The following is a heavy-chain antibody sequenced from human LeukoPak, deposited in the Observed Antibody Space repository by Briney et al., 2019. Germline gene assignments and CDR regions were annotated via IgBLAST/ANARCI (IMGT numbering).Heavy chain of an antibody. V-gene: IGHV4-39*01. Sequence: SETLSLTCTVSGGSISSSSYYWGWIRQPPGKGLEWIGSIYYSGSTYYSPSLVSRVTISVDTSKNQFFLKLASVTAADTAFYYCARLGGYYDPPGYWGQGTLVTVSS. CDR2: IYYSGST. CDR1: GGSISSSSYY. CDR3: ARLGGYYDPPGY. D-gene: IGHD3-10*01. J-gene: IGHJ4*02.